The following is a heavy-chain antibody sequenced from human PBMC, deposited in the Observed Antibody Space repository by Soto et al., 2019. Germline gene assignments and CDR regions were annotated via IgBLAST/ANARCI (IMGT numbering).Heavy chain of an antibody. D-gene: IGHD6-25*01. CDR3: AKDKGGTPYYIDS. V-gene: IGHV3-9*01. CDR1: GFNFGNYA. Sequence: VLLVESGGGLEQPGRSLRLSCAVSGFNFGNYAMHWVRQAPGKGLEWVAAINWNSDKVAYAGSVLGRFTIFRDSAKNSLHLQMNDLTTEDTALYYCAKDKGGTPYYIDSWGQGILVTVSS. J-gene: IGHJ4*02. CDR2: INWNSDKV.